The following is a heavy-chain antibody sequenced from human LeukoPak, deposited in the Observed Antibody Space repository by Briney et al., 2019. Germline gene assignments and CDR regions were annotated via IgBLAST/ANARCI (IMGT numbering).Heavy chain of an antibody. J-gene: IGHJ4*02. V-gene: IGHV3-23*01. D-gene: IGHD3-10*01. CDR1: GFTFSSYG. Sequence: GGSLRLSCAASGFTFSSYGMSWVRQAPGKGLEWVSAISGSGGSTYYADSVKGRFTISRDNSKNTLYLQMNSLRAEDTAVYYCAKDSPSPMVRGVHFDYWGQGTLVTVSS. CDR2: ISGSGGST. CDR3: AKDSPSPMVRGVHFDY.